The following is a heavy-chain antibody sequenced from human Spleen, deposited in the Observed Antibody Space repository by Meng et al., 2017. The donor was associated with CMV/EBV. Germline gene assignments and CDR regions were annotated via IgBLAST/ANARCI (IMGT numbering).Heavy chain of an antibody. J-gene: IGHJ3*02. D-gene: IGHD5-24*01. Sequence: GGSLRLSCAASGFTSSDYGMHWVRQAPGKGLEWVAFIRYDGSNKSYADSVKGRFTISRDTSKNTLYLQMNSLRAEDTAVYYCAKLYRDGYNYYDAFDIWGQGTMVTVSS. CDR2: IRYDGSNK. CDR3: AKLYRDGYNYYDAFDI. CDR1: GFTSSDYG. V-gene: IGHV3-30*02.